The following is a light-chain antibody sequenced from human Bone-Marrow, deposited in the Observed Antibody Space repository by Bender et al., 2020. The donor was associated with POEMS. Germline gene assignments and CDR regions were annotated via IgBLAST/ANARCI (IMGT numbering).Light chain of an antibody. CDR1: SSNVGSYNL. J-gene: IGLJ1*01. CDR3: SSYTTGRTYV. Sequence: QSALTQPASVSGSPGQSITISCTGTSSNVGSYNLVSWYQQHPGKAPKLVIYEDNNRPSGVSNRFSGSKSVNTASLTISGLQGEDEADYYCSSYTTGRTYVFGTGTQVTVL. CDR2: EDN. V-gene: IGLV2-14*02.